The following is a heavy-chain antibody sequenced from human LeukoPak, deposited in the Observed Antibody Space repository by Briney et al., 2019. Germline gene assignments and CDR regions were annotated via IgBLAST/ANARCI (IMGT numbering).Heavy chain of an antibody. D-gene: IGHD3-3*01. CDR3: ARITRDFWSGYYTMHFDY. V-gene: IGHV1-2*06. CDR1: GYTFTGYY. CDR2: INPNSGGT. Sequence: ASVKVSCKASGYTFTGYYMHWVRQAPGQGLEWMVRINPNSGGTNYAQKFQGRVTMTRDTPISTAYMELSRLRSDDTAVYYCARITRDFWSGYYTMHFDYWGQGTLVTVSS. J-gene: IGHJ4*02.